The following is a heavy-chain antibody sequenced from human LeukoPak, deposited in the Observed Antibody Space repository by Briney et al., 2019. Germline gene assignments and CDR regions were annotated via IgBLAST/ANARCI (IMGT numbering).Heavy chain of an antibody. Sequence: ASVKVSCKASGYTFSSYDINWVRQATGQGLEWMGWMNPNDGNTGYAQKFQGRVTMTRDTSISTAYMELSSLRSEDTAVYYCARGYYHYFMDVWGKGTTVTVSS. J-gene: IGHJ6*03. CDR2: MNPNDGNT. V-gene: IGHV1-8*01. CDR3: ARGYYHYFMDV. CDR1: GYTFSSYD.